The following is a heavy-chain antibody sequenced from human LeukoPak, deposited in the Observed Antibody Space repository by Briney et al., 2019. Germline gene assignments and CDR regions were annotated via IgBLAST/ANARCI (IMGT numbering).Heavy chain of an antibody. V-gene: IGHV3-48*03. CDR1: GFTFSSYE. Sequence: GGSLRLSCAASGFTFSSYEMNWVRQAPGKGLEWVSYISSSGSTIYYADSVKGRFTISRDNAKNSLYLQMNSLRAEDTAVYYCARDRIVGATRYFDYWGQGTLVTVSS. CDR2: ISSSGSTI. D-gene: IGHD1-26*01. CDR3: ARDRIVGATRYFDY. J-gene: IGHJ4*02.